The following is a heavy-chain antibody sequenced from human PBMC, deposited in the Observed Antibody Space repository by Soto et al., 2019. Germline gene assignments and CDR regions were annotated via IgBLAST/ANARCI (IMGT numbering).Heavy chain of an antibody. CDR3: ASMGYHYGSGSYPLDY. J-gene: IGHJ4*02. D-gene: IGHD3-10*01. CDR1: GGSISSYY. CDR2: MYNSGST. V-gene: IGHV4-4*08. Sequence: QVQLQESGPGLVKPSETLSLTCTVSGGSISSYYWTWIRQPPGKGLEWIGFMYNSGSTHYNPSLKSRVTTSLXTXKXXFSLNLRSVTAADTAVYYCASMGYHYGSGSYPLDYWGQGTLVTVSS.